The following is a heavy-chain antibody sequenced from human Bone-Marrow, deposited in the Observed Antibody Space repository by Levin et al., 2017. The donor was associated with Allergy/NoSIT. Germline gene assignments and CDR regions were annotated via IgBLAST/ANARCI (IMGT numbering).Heavy chain of an antibody. J-gene: IGHJ6*02. CDR1: GHTFTTYA. V-gene: IGHV7-4-1*02. CDR3: ARGGGGIGNDYSYGMDV. Sequence: GESLKISCKASGHTFTTYAMNWVRQAPGQGLEWMGWVNTNTGNPTYAQGFTGRFVFSLDTSVSTAYLQISSLKAEDTAMYYCARGGGGIGNDYSYGMDVWGQGTTVTVSS. D-gene: IGHD1-1*01. CDR2: VNTNTGNP.